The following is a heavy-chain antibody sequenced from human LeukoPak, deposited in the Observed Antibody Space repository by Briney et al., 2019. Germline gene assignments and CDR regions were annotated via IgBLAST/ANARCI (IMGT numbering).Heavy chain of an antibody. V-gene: IGHV3-30*02. D-gene: IGHD5-12*01. CDR1: GFTFSSYG. CDR3: ASSIVATIKLCY. J-gene: IGHJ4*02. CDR2: IRYDGSNK. Sequence: GGSLRLSCAASGFTFSSYGMHWVRQAPGKGLEWVAFIRYDGSNKYYADSVKGRFTISRDNSKNTLYLQMNSLRAEDTAVYYCASSIVATIKLCYWGQGTLVTVSS.